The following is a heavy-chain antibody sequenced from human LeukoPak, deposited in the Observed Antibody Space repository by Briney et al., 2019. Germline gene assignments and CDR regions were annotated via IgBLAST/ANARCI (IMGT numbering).Heavy chain of an antibody. J-gene: IGHJ4*02. CDR2: IWDDGSNR. Sequence: GRSLRLSCAASGFTFSSHGMHWVRQAPGKWLEWGAVIWDDGSNRYYADSVKGRFTISRDNSKNMVSQQMNRLRAEDTAVYYCARGEDQLDYWGQGTLVTVPS. CDR3: ARGEDQLDY. CDR1: GFTFSSHG. V-gene: IGHV3-33*01.